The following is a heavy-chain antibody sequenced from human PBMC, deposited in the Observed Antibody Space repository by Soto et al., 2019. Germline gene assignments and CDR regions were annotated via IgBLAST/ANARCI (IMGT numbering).Heavy chain of an antibody. CDR1: GDSISRIDYY. Sequence: SETLSLTCIVSGDSISRIDYYWTWIRQHPEKGLEWIGNIYFRGNTYYSPSLESRLTISVDTSKNQFSLKLTSVTAADTAVYYCAREGGSYDSGGYLIRGAFDIWGQGTMVTVSS. V-gene: IGHV4-31*03. CDR3: AREGGSYDSGGYLIRGAFDI. J-gene: IGHJ3*02. CDR2: IYFRGNT. D-gene: IGHD3-22*01.